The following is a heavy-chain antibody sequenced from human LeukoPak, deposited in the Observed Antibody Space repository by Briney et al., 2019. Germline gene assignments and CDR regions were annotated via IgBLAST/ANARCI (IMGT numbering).Heavy chain of an antibody. CDR1: GYTFTSYG. CDR2: ISAYNGNT. J-gene: IGHJ5*02. Sequence: ASVKVSCKASGYTFTSYGISWVRQAPGQGLEWMGWISAYNGNTNYAQKLQGRVTMTTDTSTSTAYMELRSLRSDDTAVYYCARDSFSYCSSTSCSTTWFDPWGKGTLVTVSS. V-gene: IGHV1-18*01. D-gene: IGHD2-2*02. CDR3: ARDSFSYCSSTSCSTTWFDP.